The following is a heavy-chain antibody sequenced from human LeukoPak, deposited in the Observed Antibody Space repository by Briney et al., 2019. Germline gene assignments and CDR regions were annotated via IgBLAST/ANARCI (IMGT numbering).Heavy chain of an antibody. Sequence: SETLSLTCTVSGGSISSGDYYWSWIRQPPGKGLEWIGYIYYSGSTYYNPSLKSRVTISVDTSKNQFSLKLSSVTAADTAVYYCARGVGDIVVVPAAVWWFDPWGQGTLVTVSS. V-gene: IGHV4-30-4*01. CDR2: IYYSGST. J-gene: IGHJ5*02. CDR1: GGSISSGDYY. D-gene: IGHD2-2*01. CDR3: ARGVGDIVVVPAAVWWFDP.